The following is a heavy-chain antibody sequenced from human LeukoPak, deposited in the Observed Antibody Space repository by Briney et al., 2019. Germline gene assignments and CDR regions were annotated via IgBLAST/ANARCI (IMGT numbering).Heavy chain of an antibody. D-gene: IGHD3-9*01. J-gene: IGHJ4*02. CDR3: ARTHVLRYFDWLLGGSFDY. CDR2: IYPGDSDT. CDR1: GYSFTSYW. V-gene: IGHV5-51*01. Sequence: GESLKISCKGSGYSFTSYWIGWVRQMPGKGLEWMGIIYPGDSDTRYSPSFQGQVTISADKSISTAYLQWSSLKASDTAMYYCARTHVLRYFDWLLGGSFDYWGQGTLVTVSS.